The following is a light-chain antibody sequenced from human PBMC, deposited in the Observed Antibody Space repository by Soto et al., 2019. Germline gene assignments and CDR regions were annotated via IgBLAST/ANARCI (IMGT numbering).Light chain of an antibody. J-gene: IGKJ1*01. CDR3: QQYENYWT. Sequence: EIQMTQSPSSLSATVGDRVTITCRASQTIGKYLNWYQQQPGKVPKLLIYDASYLQSGVPSRFSGSESGTEFTLTISSLQPDDFATYYCQQYENYWTFGQGTKVDIK. V-gene: IGKV1-39*01. CDR2: DAS. CDR1: QTIGKY.